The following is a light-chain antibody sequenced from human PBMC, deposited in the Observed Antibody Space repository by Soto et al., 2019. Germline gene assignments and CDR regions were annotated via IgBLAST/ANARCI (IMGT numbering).Light chain of an antibody. V-gene: IGLV2-14*01. CDR2: DVS. Sequence: QSVLTQPASVSGSPGQSIAISCTGASSDVGAYDYVSWYQQYPGKAPKLMIYDVSNRPSGVSDRFSGSKSGNTASLTISGLQAEDEADYYCSSYTTSENYGFGTGTKVTVL. CDR1: SSDVGAYDY. CDR3: SSYTTSENYG. J-gene: IGLJ1*01.